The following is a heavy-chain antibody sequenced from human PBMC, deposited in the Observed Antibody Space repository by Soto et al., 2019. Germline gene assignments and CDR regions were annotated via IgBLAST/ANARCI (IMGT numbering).Heavy chain of an antibody. J-gene: IGHJ6*03. CDR1: GDSVSSNSAA. CDR2: TYYRSRWYN. D-gene: IGHD1-7*01. Sequence: PSQTLSLTCAISGDSVSSNSAAWNWIRQSPSRGLEWLGRTYYRSRWYNDYAVPVRSRITVNADTSKNQFSLQLTSVTPEDTAVYYCAGTTSYQWYYMEVWGKGTTVTVSS. V-gene: IGHV6-1*01. CDR3: AGTTSYQWYYMEV.